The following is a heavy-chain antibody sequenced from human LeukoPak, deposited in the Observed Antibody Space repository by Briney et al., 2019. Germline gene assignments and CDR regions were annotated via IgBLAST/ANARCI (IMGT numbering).Heavy chain of an antibody. CDR2: ISSGSIHI. V-gene: IGHV3-21*04. D-gene: IGHD5-24*01. CDR3: AKDRGGGSQLGDAYDV. Sequence: GGSLRLSCAASGFTFSTYSMNWVRQAPGKGLEWVSSISSGSIHIYYADSVQGRFTISKDNAKNSLYLQMNSLRIEDTALYYCAKDRGGGSQLGDAYDVWGQGTMVSVSS. J-gene: IGHJ3*01. CDR1: GFTFSTYS.